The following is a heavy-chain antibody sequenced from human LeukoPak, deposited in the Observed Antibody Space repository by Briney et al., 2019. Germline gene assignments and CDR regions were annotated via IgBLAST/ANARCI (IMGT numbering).Heavy chain of an antibody. CDR1: GDSFSSNSAT. CDR2: TYYRSKWYK. Sequence: SQTLSLTCAISGDSFSSNSATWNWIRQSPSRGLEWLGRTYYRSKWYKYYAVSVKSRITINPDTSKNQASLQLNSVTPDDTAVYYCARGPSYFQHWGQGTLVTVSS. J-gene: IGHJ1*01. V-gene: IGHV6-1*01. CDR3: ARGPSYFQH.